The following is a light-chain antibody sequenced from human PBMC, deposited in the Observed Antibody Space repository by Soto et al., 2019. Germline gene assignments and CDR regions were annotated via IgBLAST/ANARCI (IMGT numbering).Light chain of an antibody. J-gene: IGKJ5*01. CDR2: AAS. V-gene: IGKV1-39*01. CDR1: QSISSY. Sequence: DIQMTQSPSSLSASVGDRVTITCRASQSISSYLNWYQQKPGKAPKLLIYAASSLEGGVPSRFSGSGSATDFTLTISSLQPEDFATYYWQQSYSTPITFGQGTRLEIK. CDR3: QQSYSTPIT.